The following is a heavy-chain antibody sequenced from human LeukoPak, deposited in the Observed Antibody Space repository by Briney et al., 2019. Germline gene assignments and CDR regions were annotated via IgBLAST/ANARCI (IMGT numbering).Heavy chain of an antibody. CDR3: AGGSSWYRGIDY. Sequence: GGSLRLSCAASGFTFSSYAMYWVRQAPGKGLESVSAISTNGGSTYYANSVKGRFTISRDNSKNTLYLQMGSLRAEDMAVYYCAGGSSWYRGIDYWGQGTLVTVSS. D-gene: IGHD6-13*01. J-gene: IGHJ4*02. V-gene: IGHV3-64*01. CDR1: GFTFSSYA. CDR2: ISTNGGST.